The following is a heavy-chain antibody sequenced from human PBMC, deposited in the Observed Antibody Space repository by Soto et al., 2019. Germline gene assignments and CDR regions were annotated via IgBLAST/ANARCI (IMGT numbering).Heavy chain of an antibody. CDR1: GGSMNSGGYC. Sequence: QVQLQESGPGLVKPSQTLSLTCTVSGGSMNSGGYCWNWIRQHPGEGLEWIGCISYGGTTYYNPSLKSRLTISVDTSKNQFSLMLNSVTAADTAVYYCSRGILVWGQGTLITVSS. J-gene: IGHJ4*02. CDR3: SRGILV. CDR2: ISYGGTT. D-gene: IGHD2-15*01. V-gene: IGHV4-31*03.